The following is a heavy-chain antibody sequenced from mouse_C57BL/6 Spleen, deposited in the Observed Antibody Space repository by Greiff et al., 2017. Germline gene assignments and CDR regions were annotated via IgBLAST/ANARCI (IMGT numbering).Heavy chain of an antibody. V-gene: IGHV1-22*01. D-gene: IGHD1-1*01. CDR1: GYTFTDYN. CDR2: INPNNGGT. Sequence: VQLQQSGPELVKPGASVTMSCKASGYTFTDYNMHWVKQSHGQSLEWIGYINPNNGGTSYNQKFKGKATLTVNKSSSTAYMELHILTSEDSAVYYCAAITTVVAKDYAMDYWGQGTSVTVSS. J-gene: IGHJ4*01. CDR3: AAITTVVAKDYAMDY.